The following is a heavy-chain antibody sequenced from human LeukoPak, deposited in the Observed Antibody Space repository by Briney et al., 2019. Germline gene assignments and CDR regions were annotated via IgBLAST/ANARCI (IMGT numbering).Heavy chain of an antibody. CDR1: GFTVSNSY. J-gene: IGHJ6*02. CDR3: ARPPGLAGLYSYYFGVDV. CDR2: IYTGGDT. D-gene: IGHD6-19*01. Sequence: GGSLRLSCAASGFTVSNSYINWVRQAPGKGLEWVSIIYTGGDTYYAASVRGRFIISRDNSENTVYLQMNSLRAEDTAVYFCARPPGLAGLYSYYFGVDVWGQGTTVTVPS. V-gene: IGHV3-66*04.